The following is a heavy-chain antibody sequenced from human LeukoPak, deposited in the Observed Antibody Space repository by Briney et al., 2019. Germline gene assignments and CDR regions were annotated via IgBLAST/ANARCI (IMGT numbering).Heavy chain of an antibody. CDR2: ISGSSGST. V-gene: IGHV3-23*01. Sequence: GGSLRLSCAASASTFATYTMSWVRQAPGKGLEWVSSISGSSGSTHYADSVRGRFTISRDNSKSTLYLQMNSLRAEDTAIYYCAKMPAYYYDSSGYAFHFDYWGQGTLVTVSS. CDR3: AKMPAYYYDSSGYAFHFDY. J-gene: IGHJ4*02. CDR1: ASTFATYT. D-gene: IGHD3-22*01.